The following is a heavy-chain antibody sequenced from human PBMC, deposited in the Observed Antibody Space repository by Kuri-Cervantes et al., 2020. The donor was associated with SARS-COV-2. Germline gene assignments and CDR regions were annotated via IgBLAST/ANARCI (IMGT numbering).Heavy chain of an antibody. CDR3: ARDRVGVHDY. CDR2: ISYDGSNK. V-gene: IGHV3-30-3*01. D-gene: IGHD2-21*01. Sequence: GGSLRLACAASAFTFSSYAMHWVRQAPGKGQEWVAIISYDGSNKYYADSVKGRFTISRDNSKNTLYLQMNSLRAEDTAVYYCARDRVGVHDYWGQGTLVTVSS. J-gene: IGHJ4*02. CDR1: AFTFSSYA.